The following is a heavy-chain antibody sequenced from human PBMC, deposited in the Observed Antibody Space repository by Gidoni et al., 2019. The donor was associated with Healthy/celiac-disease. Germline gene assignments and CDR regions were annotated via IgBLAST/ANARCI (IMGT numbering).Heavy chain of an antibody. CDR1: GGSISSSSYY. Sequence: QLQLQESGPGLVKPSETLSLTCTVSGGSISSSSYYWGWIRQPPGKGLEWIGSIYYSGSTYYNPSLKSRVTISVDTSKNQFSLKLSSVTAADTAVYYCARGVAVAGTWDDWGQGTLVTVSS. J-gene: IGHJ4*02. CDR2: IYYSGST. CDR3: ARGVAVAGTWDD. D-gene: IGHD6-19*01. V-gene: IGHV4-39*07.